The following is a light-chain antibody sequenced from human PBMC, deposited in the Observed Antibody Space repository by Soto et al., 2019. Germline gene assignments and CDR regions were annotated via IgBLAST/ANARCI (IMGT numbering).Light chain of an antibody. J-gene: IGLJ2*01. CDR1: SSDVGAYNY. Sequence: QSALTQPASVSGSPGQSITISCTGTSSDVGAYNYVSWYQQHPGKAPKRMIYDVNIRPSGVSNRFSGSKSGNTASLTISGLQAEDEADYYCTSWTTSTTMKFGGGTKVTVL. CDR3: TSWTTSTTMK. CDR2: DVN. V-gene: IGLV2-14*01.